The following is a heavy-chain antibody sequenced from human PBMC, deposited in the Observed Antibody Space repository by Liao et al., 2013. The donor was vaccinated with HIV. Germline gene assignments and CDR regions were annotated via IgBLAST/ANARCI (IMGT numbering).Heavy chain of an antibody. CDR3: SRGRDTSMNSDAFEI. J-gene: IGHJ3*02. V-gene: IGHV4-34*01. D-gene: IGHD1-7*01. CDR2: ISDSGTT. Sequence: QVQLQQWGAGLLKPSETLSLTCAVYGGSFSGYYWNWIRQTPGKGLEWIGEISDSGTTNHNPSLKSRVTISIDTSKNQFSLNVRSVMAADTAVYYCSRGRDTSMNSDAFEIWGQGALVTVSS. CDR1: GGSFSGYY.